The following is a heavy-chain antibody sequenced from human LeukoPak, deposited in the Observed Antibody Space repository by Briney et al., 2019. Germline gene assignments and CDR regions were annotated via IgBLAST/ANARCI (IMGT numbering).Heavy chain of an antibody. V-gene: IGHV4-61*02. D-gene: IGHD2-8*02. CDR3: ARHFYETSGGIDY. Sequence: SETLSLTCTVSGGSITSGSYYWRWIRQPAGKGLEWIGRIYMTGSTDYNPSLKSRVTISIDTSKNHLSLKLRSVTAADTAVYYCARHFYETSGGIDYWGQGTLVTVSS. J-gene: IGHJ4*02. CDR2: IYMTGST. CDR1: GGSITSGSYY.